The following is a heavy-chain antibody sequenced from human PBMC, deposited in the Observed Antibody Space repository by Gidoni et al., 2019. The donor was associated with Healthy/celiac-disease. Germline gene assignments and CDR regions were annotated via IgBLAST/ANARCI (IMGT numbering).Heavy chain of an antibody. CDR3: AKDPLSIAVADNWFDP. J-gene: IGHJ5*02. CDR1: GFTFSSYA. V-gene: IGHV3-23*01. Sequence: EVQLLESGGGLVQPGGSLSLSCAASGFTFSSYAMSWVRQAPGKGLEWVSAISGSGGSTYYADSVKGRFTISRDNSKNTLYLQMNSLRAEDTAVYYCAKDPLSIAVADNWFDPWGQGTLVTVSS. D-gene: IGHD6-19*01. CDR2: ISGSGGST.